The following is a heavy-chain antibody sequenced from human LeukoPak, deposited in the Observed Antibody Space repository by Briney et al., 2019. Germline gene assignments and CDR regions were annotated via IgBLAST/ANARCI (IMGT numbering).Heavy chain of an antibody. CDR3: ARGLYSSGWYGDGAFDI. D-gene: IGHD6-19*01. J-gene: IGHJ3*02. V-gene: IGHV1-8*01. CDR1: GYTFTSYD. CDR2: MNPNSGNT. Sequence: GASVKVSCKASGYTFTSYDINWVRQATGQGLEWMGWMNPNSGNTGYAQKFQGRVTMTRNTSIGTAYMELSSLRSEDTAVYYCARGLYSSGWYGDGAFDIWGQGTMVTVSS.